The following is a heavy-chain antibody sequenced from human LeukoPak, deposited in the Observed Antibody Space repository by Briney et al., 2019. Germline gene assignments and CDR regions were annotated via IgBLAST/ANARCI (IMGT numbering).Heavy chain of an antibody. CDR3: ASLYDGYVDY. CDR2: INHSGST. CDR1: GGSFSGYY. V-gene: IGHV4-34*01. D-gene: IGHD2-8*01. Sequence: SETLSLTCAVYGGSFSGYYWSWIRQPPGKGLEWIGEINHSGSTNYNPSLKSRVTISVDTSKNQFSLKLSSVTAADTAVYYCASLYDGYVDYWGQGTLVTVSS. J-gene: IGHJ4*02.